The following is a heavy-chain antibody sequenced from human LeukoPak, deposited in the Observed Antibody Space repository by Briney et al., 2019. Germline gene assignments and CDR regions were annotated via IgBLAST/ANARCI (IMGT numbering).Heavy chain of an antibody. J-gene: IGHJ4*02. Sequence: GGSLRLSCAASGFTFSSYSMNWVRQAPGKGLEWVSSISSSSSYTYYADSVKGRFTISRDNAKNSLYLQMNSLRAEDTAVYYCARGEVVVVAATPDYWGQGTLVTVSS. CDR1: GFTFSSYS. V-gene: IGHV3-21*01. D-gene: IGHD2-15*01. CDR3: ARGEVVVVAATPDY. CDR2: ISSSSSYT.